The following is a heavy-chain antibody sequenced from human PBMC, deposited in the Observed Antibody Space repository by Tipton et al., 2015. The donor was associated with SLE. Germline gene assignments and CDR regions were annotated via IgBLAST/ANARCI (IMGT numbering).Heavy chain of an antibody. J-gene: IGHJ4*02. CDR2: IRFDGNVK. CDR3: ASILGNTNPSDF. Sequence: GSLRLSCAASGFTFRTYGMHWVRQAPGKGLEWVSFIRFDGNVKQYADSVRGRFTISRDNSKNTLSLQMDSLRPEDTSIYYCASILGNTNPSDFWGRGTLVTVSS. V-gene: IGHV3-30*02. CDR1: GFTFRTYG. D-gene: IGHD2-8*01.